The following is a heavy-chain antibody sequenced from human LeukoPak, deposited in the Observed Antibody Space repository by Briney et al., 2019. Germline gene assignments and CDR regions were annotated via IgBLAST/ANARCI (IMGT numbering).Heavy chain of an antibody. V-gene: IGHV3-21*01. CDR2: ISSSSSYI. D-gene: IGHD6-13*01. J-gene: IGHJ6*03. CDR1: VFTFSSYS. Sequence: GGSLRLSCAASVFTFSSYSMNWVRQAPGKGLEWVSSISSSSSYIYYADSVKGRFTISRDNAKNSLYLQMNSLRAEDTAVYYCARDRSSWYSYYYYYYMDVWGKGTTVTISS. CDR3: ARDRSSWYSYYYYYYMDV.